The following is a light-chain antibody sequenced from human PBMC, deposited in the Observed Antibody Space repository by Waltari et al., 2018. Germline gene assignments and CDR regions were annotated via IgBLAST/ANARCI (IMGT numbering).Light chain of an antibody. CDR1: SSAGGGFNY. CDR2: EVS. V-gene: IGLV2-14*01. CDR3: SSFTSSSVYV. Sequence: QSALTQPASVSGSPGQSITISCTGTSSAGGGFNYVSWYQQHPGKAPKLMIYEVSNRPSGVSSRFSGSKSGNTASLTISGLQAEDESDYYCSSFTSSSVYVFGTGTKVTVL. J-gene: IGLJ1*01.